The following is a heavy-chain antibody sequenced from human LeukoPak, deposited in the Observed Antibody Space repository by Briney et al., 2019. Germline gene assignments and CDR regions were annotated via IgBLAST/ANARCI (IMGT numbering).Heavy chain of an antibody. D-gene: IGHD2-2*03. V-gene: IGHV4-39*02. CDR1: NGSMTSDSYY. Sequence: SETLSLTCTVSNGSMTSDSYYWAWVRQPPGKGLEWIGTIFYSGKTYYSASLRSRVTVSLDTSKKNFSLRLSSVTAADTAVYYCARLWIVATWFDAWGQGALVTVSS. CDR3: ARLWIVATWFDA. CDR2: IFYSGKT. J-gene: IGHJ5*02.